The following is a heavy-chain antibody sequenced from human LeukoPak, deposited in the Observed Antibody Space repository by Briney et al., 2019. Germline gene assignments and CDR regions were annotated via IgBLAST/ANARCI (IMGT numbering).Heavy chain of an antibody. CDR1: GFTFSSCA. V-gene: IGHV3-30*04. J-gene: IGHJ4*02. D-gene: IGHD2-15*01. CDR2: ISYDGSNE. CDR3: ARSYCSGLSCYLFDY. Sequence: PGGSLRLSCAASGFTFSSCALHWVRQTPGEGLEWVALISYDGSNEYYADSVKGRFTISRDNPKNTLNLQMNSLRAEDTAVYYCARSYCSGLSCYLFDYWGQGTLVAVSS.